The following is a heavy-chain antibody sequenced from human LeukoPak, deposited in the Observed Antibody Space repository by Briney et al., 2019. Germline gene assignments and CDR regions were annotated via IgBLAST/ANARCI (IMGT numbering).Heavy chain of an antibody. CDR2: ISAYNGNT. J-gene: IGHJ5*02. Sequence: ASVKVSCKASGYTFTSYGISWVRQAPGQGLAWMGWISAYNGNTNYAQKLQGRVTMTTDTSTSTAYMELRSLRSDDTAVYYCARGRGDYVWGSYSWFDPWGQGTLVTVSS. CDR1: GYTFTSYG. V-gene: IGHV1-18*01. CDR3: ARGRGDYVWGSYSWFDP. D-gene: IGHD3-16*01.